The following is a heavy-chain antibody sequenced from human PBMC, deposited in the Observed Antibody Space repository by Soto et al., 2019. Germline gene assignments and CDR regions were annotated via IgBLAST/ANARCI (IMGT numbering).Heavy chain of an antibody. CDR2: MNPNSGNT. CDR1: GYTFTSYD. V-gene: IGHV1-8*01. D-gene: IGHD6-19*01. Sequence: ASVKVSCKASGYTFTSYDINWVRQATGQGLEWMGWMNPNSGNTGYAQKFQGRVTMTRNTSISTAYMELSSLRSEDTAVYYCARVVPYSSGPEVWGQGTMVTVSS. CDR3: ARVVPYSSGPEV. J-gene: IGHJ3*01.